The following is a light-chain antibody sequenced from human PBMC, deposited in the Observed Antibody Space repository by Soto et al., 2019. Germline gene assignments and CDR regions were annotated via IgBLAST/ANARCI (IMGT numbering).Light chain of an antibody. J-gene: IGKJ1*01. CDR2: GAS. CDR1: QSVSTN. Sequence: EIVLTQSPGTLSLSPGERATLSCRASQSVSTNFAWYLQKPGQAPRLRIYGASTRATAVPARFTASGSGTEFTLSISSLQSDDFGVYYCQQYDTWPRTFGQGTKVDIK. CDR3: QQYDTWPRT. V-gene: IGKV3-15*01.